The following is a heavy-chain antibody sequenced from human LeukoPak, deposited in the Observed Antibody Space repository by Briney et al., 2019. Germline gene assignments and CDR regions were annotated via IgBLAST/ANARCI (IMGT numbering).Heavy chain of an antibody. V-gene: IGHV3-21*01. CDR2: ISSSSSYI. D-gene: IGHD3-22*01. CDR1: EFTFSSYS. J-gene: IGHJ1*01. CDR3: ARGSGSYESYGYPLAYFQH. Sequence: PGGSLRLSCAASEFTFSSYSMNWVRQAPGKGLEWVSSISSSSSYIYYADSVKGRFTISRDNAKNSLYLQMNSLRAEDTAVYFCARGSGSYESYGYPLAYFQHWGQGTLVTVSS.